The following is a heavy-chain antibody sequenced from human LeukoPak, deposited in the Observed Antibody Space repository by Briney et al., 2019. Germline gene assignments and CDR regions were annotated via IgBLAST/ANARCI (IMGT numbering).Heavy chain of an antibody. CDR1: GGTFSGYP. V-gene: IGHV1-69*13. Sequence: GASVKVSCKASGGTFSGYPISWVRQAPGQGLEWMGGIIPIFGTANYAQKFQGRVTITADESTSTAYMGLSSLRSEDTAVYYCARDPLEMATIKDPVYYYYYMDVWGKGTTVTVSS. CDR3: ARDPLEMATIKDPVYYYYYMDV. J-gene: IGHJ6*03. CDR2: IIPIFGTA. D-gene: IGHD5-24*01.